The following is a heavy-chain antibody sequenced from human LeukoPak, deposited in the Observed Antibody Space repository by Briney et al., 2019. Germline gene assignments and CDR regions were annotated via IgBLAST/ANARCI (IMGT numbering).Heavy chain of an antibody. CDR2: IRYDGSNK. Sequence: GGSLRLSCAASGFTFSSYGMHWVRQAPGKGLEWVAFIRYDGSNKYYADSVKGRFTISRDNSKNTLYLQMNSLRAEDTAVYYCAKGGRGSSSWSPVDYWGQGTLVTVSS. CDR1: GFTFSSYG. D-gene: IGHD6-13*01. J-gene: IGHJ4*02. V-gene: IGHV3-30*02. CDR3: AKGGRGSSSWSPVDY.